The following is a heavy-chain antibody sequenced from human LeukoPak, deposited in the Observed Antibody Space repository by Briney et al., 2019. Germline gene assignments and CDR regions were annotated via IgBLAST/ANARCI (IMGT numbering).Heavy chain of an antibody. CDR3: AREYDSSGAHYFYYYYGMDV. V-gene: IGHV4-34*01. J-gene: IGHJ6*02. D-gene: IGHD3-22*01. CDR1: GGSFSGYY. Sequence: SETLSLTSAVYGGSFSGYYWSWIRQPPGKGLEWIGEINHSGSTNYNPSLKSRVTISVDTSKNQFSLKLSSVTAADTAVYYCAREYDSSGAHYFYYYYGMDVWGQGTTVTVSS. CDR2: INHSGST.